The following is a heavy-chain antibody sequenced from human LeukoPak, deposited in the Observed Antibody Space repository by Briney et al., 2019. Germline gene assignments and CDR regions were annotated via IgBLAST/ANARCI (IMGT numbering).Heavy chain of an antibody. Sequence: APVKVSCKASGYSFTGYYMHWVRQAPGQGLEWMGWINPNSGGANYIQKFQGRVTMTRDTSISTAHMGLNRLRSDDTAMYYSVPSNNYYFFDYWGQGTLVTVFS. V-gene: IGHV1-2*02. CDR1: GYSFTGYY. CDR3: VPSNNYYFFDY. CDR2: INPNSGGA. J-gene: IGHJ4*02. D-gene: IGHD2/OR15-2a*01.